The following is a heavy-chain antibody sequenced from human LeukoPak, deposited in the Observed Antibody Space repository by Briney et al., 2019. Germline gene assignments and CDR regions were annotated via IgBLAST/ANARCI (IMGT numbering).Heavy chain of an antibody. CDR2: INHSGST. Sequence: PSETLSLTCAVYGGSFSGYYWSWIRQPPGKGLEWIGEINHSGSTNYNPSLKSRVTISVDTSKNQFSLKLSSVTAADTAVYYCARDQEDSSGYYLGFDYWGQGTLVTVSS. CDR1: GGSFSGYY. CDR3: ARDQEDSSGYYLGFDY. J-gene: IGHJ4*02. D-gene: IGHD3-22*01. V-gene: IGHV4-34*01.